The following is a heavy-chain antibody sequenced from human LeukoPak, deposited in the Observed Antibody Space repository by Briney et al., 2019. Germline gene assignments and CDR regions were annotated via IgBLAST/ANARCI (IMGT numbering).Heavy chain of an antibody. CDR2: ISGGAGST. Sequence: GGSLRLSCADSGFTFSSYDMSWGRQAPGKGLEWVSAISGGAGSTYYADSVKGRFTISRDNSKNTLYLQMNSLRDEDTAVYYSAKDEAWDSSSWYIVAYWGQGTLVTVSS. CDR1: GFTFSSYD. V-gene: IGHV3-23*01. CDR3: AKDEAWDSSSWYIVAY. J-gene: IGHJ4*02. D-gene: IGHD6-13*01.